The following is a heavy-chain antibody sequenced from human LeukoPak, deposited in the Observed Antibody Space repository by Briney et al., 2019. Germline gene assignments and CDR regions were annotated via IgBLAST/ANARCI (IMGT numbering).Heavy chain of an antibody. V-gene: IGHV3-48*01. J-gene: IGHJ5*02. Sequence: GGSLRLSCAASGFTFSSYSMNWVRQAPGKGLEWVSYISSSSSTIYYADSVKGRFTISRDNAKNSLYLQMNSLRAEDTAVYYCARGGYCSGGSCPIKNWFDPWGQGTLVTVSS. CDR1: GFTFSSYS. CDR2: ISSSSSTI. D-gene: IGHD2-15*01. CDR3: ARGGYCSGGSCPIKNWFDP.